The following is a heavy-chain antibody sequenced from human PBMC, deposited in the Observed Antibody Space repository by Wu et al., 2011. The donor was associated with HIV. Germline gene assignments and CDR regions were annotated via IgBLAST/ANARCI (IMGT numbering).Heavy chain of an antibody. CDR2: IIPIFGTA. CDR3: ARARGLVVPAAILDY. V-gene: IGHV1-69*05. CDR1: GGAFSSFV. J-gene: IGHJ4*02. Sequence: QVQLVQSGAEVKKPGSSVRVSCKASGGAFSSFVINWVRLAPGQGLEWMGRIIPIFGTANYAQKFQGRVTITTDESTSTAYMELSSLRSEDTAVYYCARARGLVVPAAILDYWGQGTLVTVSS. D-gene: IGHD2-2*01.